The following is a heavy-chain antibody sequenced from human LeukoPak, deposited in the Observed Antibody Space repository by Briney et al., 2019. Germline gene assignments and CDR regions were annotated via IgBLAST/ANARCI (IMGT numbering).Heavy chain of an antibody. D-gene: IGHD3-22*01. J-gene: IGHJ4*02. CDR1: GFTFSSYE. V-gene: IGHV3-48*03. Sequence: PGGSLRLSCAASGFTFSSYEMNWVRQAPGKGLEWVSYISSSGSTKYYADSVKGRFTISRDNAKNSLYLQMNTLRAEDTAVYYCARDRHKYNYDSGGYPPYWGQGTLVTVSS. CDR3: ARDRHKYNYDSGGYPPY. CDR2: ISSSGSTK.